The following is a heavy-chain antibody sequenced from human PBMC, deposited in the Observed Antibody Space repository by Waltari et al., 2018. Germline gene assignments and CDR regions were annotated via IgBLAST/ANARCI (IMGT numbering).Heavy chain of an antibody. Sequence: EVQLLESGGDLVKPGGSLRLSWAVSGFTFRNFGMSWVRQAPGEGVEWVSDSRGTGDHTYCADSVKGRFTICRDNSKNTLDLQLNNLRVEDTAVYYCAKGGLYHFDYWGQGSLVTVS. CDR2: SRGTGDHT. CDR1: GFTFRNFG. J-gene: IGHJ4*02. CDR3: AKGGLYHFDY. V-gene: IGHV3-23*01.